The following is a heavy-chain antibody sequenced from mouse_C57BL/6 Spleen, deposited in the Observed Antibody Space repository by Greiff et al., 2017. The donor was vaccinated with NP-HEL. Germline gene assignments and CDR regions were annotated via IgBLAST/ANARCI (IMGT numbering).Heavy chain of an antibody. CDR3: ARELGRYAMDY. Sequence: VQLQQSGAELARPGASVKMSCKASGYTFTSYTMHWVKQRPGQGLEWIGYINPSSGYTKYNQKFKDKATLTADKSSSTAYMQLSSLTSEDSAVYYCARELGRYAMDYWGQGTSVTVSS. D-gene: IGHD4-1*01. CDR1: GYTFTSYT. V-gene: IGHV1-4*01. CDR2: INPSSGYT. J-gene: IGHJ4*01.